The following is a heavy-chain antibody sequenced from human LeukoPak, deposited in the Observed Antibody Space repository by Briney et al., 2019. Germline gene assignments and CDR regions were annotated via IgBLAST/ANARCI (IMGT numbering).Heavy chain of an antibody. CDR2: IIPIFGTA. J-gene: IGHJ4*02. D-gene: IGHD3-22*01. V-gene: IGHV1-69*13. CDR3: ASGYDSSGYLPYYFDY. CDR1: GGTFSSYA. Sequence: ASVKVSCKASGGTFSSYAISWVRQAPGQGLEWMGGIIPIFGTANYAQKFQGRVTITADESTSTAYMELSSLRSEDTAVYYCASGYDSSGYLPYYFDYWGQGTLVTVSS.